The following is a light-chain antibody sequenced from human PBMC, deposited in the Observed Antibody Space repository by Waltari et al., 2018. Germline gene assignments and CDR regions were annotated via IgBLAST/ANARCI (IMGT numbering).Light chain of an antibody. V-gene: IGKV4-1*01. J-gene: IGKJ1*01. CDR3: QQYYRSRT. CDR2: WAS. CDR1: PTVLYNSNDKNY. Sequence: DIVLTQSPDSLAVSLGERATISCKSSPTVLYNSNDKNYLAWYQQKPGQPPRLLISWASIRESGVPDRFSGSGSGTDFTLTISSLQAEDVAVYYCQQYYRSRTFGQGTKVEI.